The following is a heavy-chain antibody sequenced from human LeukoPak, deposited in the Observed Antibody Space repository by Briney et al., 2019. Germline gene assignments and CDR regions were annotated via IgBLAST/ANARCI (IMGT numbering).Heavy chain of an antibody. CDR3: ARDMSEKYTADY. J-gene: IGHJ4*02. Sequence: GGSLRLSCAAYGFPFRTHAMHWVRQAPGKGLEGVAFISFDGNTKYYSDSVRGRFPISRDNSKNTVYLQMNSLRPEDTAVYYCARDMSEKYTADYWGQGTLVTVSS. D-gene: IGHD1-1*01. CDR1: GFPFRTHA. CDR2: ISFDGNTK. V-gene: IGHV3-30*01.